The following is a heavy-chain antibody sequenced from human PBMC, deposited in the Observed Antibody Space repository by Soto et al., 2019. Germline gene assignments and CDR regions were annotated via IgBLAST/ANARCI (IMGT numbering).Heavy chain of an antibody. CDR1: GFTFSSYA. Sequence: QVQLVESGGGVVQPGRSLRLSCAASGFTFSSYAMHWVRQAPGKGLEWVAVISYDGSNKYYADSVKGRFTISRDNSKNTLYLQMNRLRAEDTAVYYCASWDPAMVPLDYWGQGTLVTVSS. J-gene: IGHJ4*02. CDR2: ISYDGSNK. V-gene: IGHV3-30-3*01. CDR3: ASWDPAMVPLDY. D-gene: IGHD5-18*01.